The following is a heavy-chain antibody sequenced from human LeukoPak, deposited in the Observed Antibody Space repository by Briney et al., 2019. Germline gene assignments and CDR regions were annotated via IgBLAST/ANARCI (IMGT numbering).Heavy chain of an antibody. V-gene: IGHV3-48*04. CDR3: AELGITMIGGV. CDR1: GVTFSSYS. Sequence: GGSLRLSCAASGVTFSSYSMNWVRQAPGKGLEWVSYISSSGSTIYYADSVKGRFTISRDNAKNSLYLQMSSLRAEDTAVYYCAELGITMIGGVWGKGTTVTISS. D-gene: IGHD3-10*02. J-gene: IGHJ6*04. CDR2: ISSSGSTI.